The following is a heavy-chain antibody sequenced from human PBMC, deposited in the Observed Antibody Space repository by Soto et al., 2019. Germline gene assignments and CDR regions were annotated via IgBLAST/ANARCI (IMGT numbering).Heavy chain of an antibody. CDR1: GFTFSRYA. J-gene: IGHJ5*01. D-gene: IGHD1-26*01. CDR3: AQGKISTTTYTSFDS. V-gene: IGHV3-23*01. Sequence: GGSLRLSCAASGFTFSRYAMSWVRQAPGKGLEWVSTFSGTGGGTYYADSVKGRFTISRDNFKSSLYLQMSSLRAEDPAVYYWAQGKISTTTYTSFDSGSQGALVTVSS. CDR2: FSGTGGGT.